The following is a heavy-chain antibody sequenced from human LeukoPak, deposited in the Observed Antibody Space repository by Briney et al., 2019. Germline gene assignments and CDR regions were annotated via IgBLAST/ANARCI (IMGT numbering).Heavy chain of an antibody. Sequence: SETLSLTCVVSGYSISNGWWWSWVRQPPGKGLEWIGEVHHSGSTNYNPSLKSRVSISVDKSKNQFSLKLTSVTAADTAVYYCVRSGHYSLEPWGQGTLVTVSS. V-gene: IGHV4-4*02. CDR3: VRSGHYSLEP. CDR1: GYSISNGWW. J-gene: IGHJ5*02. D-gene: IGHD1-26*01. CDR2: VHHSGST.